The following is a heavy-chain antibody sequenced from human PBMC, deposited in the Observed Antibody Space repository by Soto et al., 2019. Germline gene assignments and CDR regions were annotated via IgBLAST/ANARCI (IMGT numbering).Heavy chain of an antibody. CDR3: ARDLVGFGWFDP. D-gene: IGHD2-8*02. V-gene: IGHV4-4*02. Sequence: PSETLSLTCAVSSSSISSSNWWSWVRQPPGKGLEWIGEIYHSGSTNYNPSLKSRVTISVDKSKNQFSLKLSSVTAADTAVYYCARDLVGFGWFDPWGQGTLVTVSS. CDR2: IYHSGST. CDR1: SSSISSSNW. J-gene: IGHJ5*02.